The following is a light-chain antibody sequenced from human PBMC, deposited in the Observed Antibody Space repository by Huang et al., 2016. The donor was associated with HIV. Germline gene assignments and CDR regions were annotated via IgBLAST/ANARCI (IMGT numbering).Light chain of an antibody. CDR2: ASS. CDR3: QQSYITAWT. CDR1: QRSSIF. J-gene: IGKJ1*01. Sequence: DIQMTQSPSSMSASVGDTVTITCRASQRSSIFLNWYQQKPGTAPKLLRSASSNLQSGVPSRFTGSGSGTDFTLTISSLQPEDFGAYFCQQSYITAWTFGQGTKVEIK. V-gene: IGKV1-39*01.